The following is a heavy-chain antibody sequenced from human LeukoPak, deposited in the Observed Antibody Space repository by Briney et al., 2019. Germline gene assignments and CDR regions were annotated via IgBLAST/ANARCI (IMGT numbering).Heavy chain of an antibody. D-gene: IGHD5-12*01. CDR1: GYSFTSYW. CDR3: TRGGYSGYDHFDY. V-gene: IGHV5-51*01. CDR2: IYPGDSDT. J-gene: IGHJ4*02. Sequence: RPGESLKISCKGSGYSFTSYWIGWVRQMPGKGLEWMGIIYPGDSDTRYSPSFQGQVTISADKFISTAYLQWSGLKASDTAMYYCTRGGYSGYDHFDYWGQGTLVTVSS.